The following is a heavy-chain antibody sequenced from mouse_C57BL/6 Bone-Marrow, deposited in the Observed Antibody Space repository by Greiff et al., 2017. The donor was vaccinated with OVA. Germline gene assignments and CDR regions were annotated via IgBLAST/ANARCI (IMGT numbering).Heavy chain of an antibody. D-gene: IGHD1-1*01. CDR3: ARDGSSYEYFDV. CDR2: INPSNGGT. V-gene: IGHV1-53*01. J-gene: IGHJ1*03. CDR1: GYTFTSYW. Sequence: QVQLQQPGTELVKPGASVKLSCKASGYTFTSYWMHWVKQRPGQGLEWIGNINPSNGGTNYNEKFKSKATLTVDKSSSTAYMQLSSLTSADSAVYYCARDGSSYEYFDVWGTGTTVTVSS.